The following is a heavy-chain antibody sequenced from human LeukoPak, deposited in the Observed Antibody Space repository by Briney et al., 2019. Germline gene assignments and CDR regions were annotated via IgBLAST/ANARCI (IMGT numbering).Heavy chain of an antibody. J-gene: IGHJ4*02. V-gene: IGHV3-21*01. CDR2: ISSSSYI. Sequence: GGSLRLSCAASGFTFSSYSMKWVRQAPGKGLEWVSSISSSSYIYYADSVKGRFTISRDNAKNSLDLQVNSLRAEDTAVYYCARGNYQVGGYFDYWGQGTLVTVSS. CDR1: GFTFSSYS. D-gene: IGHD3-16*01. CDR3: ARGNYQVGGYFDY.